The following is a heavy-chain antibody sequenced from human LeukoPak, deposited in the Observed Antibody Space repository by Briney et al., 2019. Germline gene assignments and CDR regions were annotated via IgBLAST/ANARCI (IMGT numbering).Heavy chain of an antibody. CDR2: ISAYNGNT. CDR3: ASLYCSSTSCYGWFDP. J-gene: IGHJ5*02. V-gene: IGHV1-18*01. CDR1: GYTFTSYG. D-gene: IGHD2-2*01. Sequence: GASVKVSCKASGYTFTSYGISWVRQAPGQGLEWMGWISAYNGNTNYAQKLQGRVTMTTDTSTSTAYMELRSLRSDDTAVYYCASLYCSSTSCYGWFDPWGQGTLVTASP.